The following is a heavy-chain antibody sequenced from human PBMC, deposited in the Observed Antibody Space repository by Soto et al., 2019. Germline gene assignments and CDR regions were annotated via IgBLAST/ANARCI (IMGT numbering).Heavy chain of an antibody. J-gene: IGHJ6*02. CDR1: VFTFRDYA. V-gene: IGHV3-30-3*01. Sequence: QVHLEESGGGVVQPGRSLRLSCAASVFTFRDYAFHWVRQAPGKGLEWVTLISYDGSSTLFADSVKGRFTISRDNSQKTLYLQMNSLRAEDTAVYYCARQGMAARKYFHRYLDVWGQGTTVIVSS. CDR2: ISYDGSST. CDR3: ARQGMAARKYFHRYLDV. D-gene: IGHD6-6*01.